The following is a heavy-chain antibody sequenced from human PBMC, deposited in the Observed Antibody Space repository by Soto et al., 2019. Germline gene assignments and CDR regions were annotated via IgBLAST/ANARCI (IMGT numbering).Heavy chain of an antibody. CDR3: ARVISSYDFWSGYPDY. J-gene: IGHJ4*02. CDR1: GGSISSYY. D-gene: IGHD3-3*01. Sequence: SETLSLTCTVSGGSISSYYWSWIRQPPGKGLEWIGYIYYSGSTNYNPSLKSRVTISVDTSKDQFSLKLSSVTAADTAVYYCARVISSYDFWSGYPDYWGQGTLATFSS. V-gene: IGHV4-59*01. CDR2: IYYSGST.